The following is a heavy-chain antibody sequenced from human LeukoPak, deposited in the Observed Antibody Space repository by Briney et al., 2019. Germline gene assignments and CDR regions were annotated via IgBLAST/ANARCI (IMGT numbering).Heavy chain of an antibody. CDR1: GFTFSSYA. D-gene: IGHD6-19*01. CDR3: AKEGQWLVWVFDY. CDR2: ISYDGSNK. V-gene: IGHV3-30*04. Sequence: GGSLRLSCAASGFTFSSYAMHWVRQAPGKGLEWVAVISYDGSNKYYADSVKGRFTISRDNSKNTLYLQMNSLRAEDTAVYYCAKEGQWLVWVFDYWGQGTLVTVSS. J-gene: IGHJ4*02.